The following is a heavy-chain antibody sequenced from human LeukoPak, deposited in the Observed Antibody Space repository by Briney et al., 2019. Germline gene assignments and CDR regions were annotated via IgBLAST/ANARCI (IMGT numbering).Heavy chain of an antibody. V-gene: IGHV3-7*01. D-gene: IGHD3-22*01. J-gene: IGHJ4*02. CDR3: ARDWWDSSGYYDY. Sequence: GGSLRLSCAASGFTFSRYWMTWVRQAPGKGLEWVAHIREDGTDKYYVDSVKGRFTISRDNAKNSLYLQMNSLRAEDTAVYYCARDWWDSSGYYDYWGQGTLVTVSS. CDR2: IREDGTDK. CDR1: GFTFSRYW.